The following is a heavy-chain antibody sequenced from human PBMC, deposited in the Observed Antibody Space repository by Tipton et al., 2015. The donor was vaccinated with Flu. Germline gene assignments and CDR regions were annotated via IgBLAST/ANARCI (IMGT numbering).Heavy chain of an antibody. CDR1: GYTLTSYG. CDR3: ARDQYYDFWSGYYSVNWFDP. V-gene: IGHV1-18*01. Sequence: QLVQSGAEVKKPGASVKVSCKASGYTLTSYGISWVRQAPGQGLEWMGWISAYNGNTNYAQKLQGRVTMTTDTSTSTAYMELRSLRSDDTAVYYCARDQYYDFWSGYYSVNWFDPWGQGTLVTVSS. J-gene: IGHJ5*02. D-gene: IGHD3-3*01. CDR2: ISAYNGNT.